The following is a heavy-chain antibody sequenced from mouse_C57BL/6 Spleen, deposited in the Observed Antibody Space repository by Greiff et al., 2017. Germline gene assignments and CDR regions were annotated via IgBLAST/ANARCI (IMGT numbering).Heavy chain of an antibody. Sequence: VNVVESGPELVKPGASVKISCKASGYAFSSSWMNWVKQRPGQGLEWIGRIYPGDGDTNYNGQFKGKATLTADKSSSTAYMHLSSLSSEDSAVYFCARLGSSGFHFADWGQGTLVTVSA. V-gene: IGHV1-82*01. CDR3: ARLGSSGFHFAD. CDR1: GYAFSSSW. CDR2: IYPGDGDT. D-gene: IGHD3-2*02. J-gene: IGHJ3*01.